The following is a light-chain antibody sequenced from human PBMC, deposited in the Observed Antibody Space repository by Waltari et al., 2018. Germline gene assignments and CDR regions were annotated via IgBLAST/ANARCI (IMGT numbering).Light chain of an antibody. V-gene: IGLV4-69*01. J-gene: IGLJ3*02. Sequence: QLVLTQSPSASASLGASVKLTCTLASGHSSNTIAWLQQRPEKGPRYLMKVNSDGSHTKGDEVPDRFSGSSSGAERYLTISNVQSEDEADYYCQTGGHGTWVFGGGTTLTVL. CDR3: QTGGHGTWV. CDR1: SGHSSNT. CDR2: VNSDGSH.